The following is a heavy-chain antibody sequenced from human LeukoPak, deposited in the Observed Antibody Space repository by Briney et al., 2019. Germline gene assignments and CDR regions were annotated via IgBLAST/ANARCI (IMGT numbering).Heavy chain of an antibody. Sequence: SETLSLTCTVSGYSISSGYYWGWIRQPPGKGPEWIGSIYHSGSTYYNPSLKSRVTISVDTSKNQFSLKLSSVTAADTAVYYCARDYDSSGLDYWGQGTLVTVSS. CDR3: ARDYDSSGLDY. V-gene: IGHV4-38-2*02. CDR2: IYHSGST. J-gene: IGHJ4*02. CDR1: GYSISSGYY. D-gene: IGHD3-22*01.